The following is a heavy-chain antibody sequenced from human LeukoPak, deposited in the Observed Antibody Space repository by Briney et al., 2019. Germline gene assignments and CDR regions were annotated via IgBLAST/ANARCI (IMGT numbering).Heavy chain of an antibody. CDR2: IYYSGST. D-gene: IGHD3-9*01. CDR1: GGSISSSSYY. CDR3: ARGLSYYDILMGY. J-gene: IGHJ4*02. Sequence: SETLSLTCTVSGGSISSSSYYWGWIRQPPGKGLEWIGSIYYSGSTYYNPSLKSRVTISVDTSKNQFSLKLSSVTAADTAVYYCARGLSYYDILMGYWGQGTLVTVSS. V-gene: IGHV4-39*07.